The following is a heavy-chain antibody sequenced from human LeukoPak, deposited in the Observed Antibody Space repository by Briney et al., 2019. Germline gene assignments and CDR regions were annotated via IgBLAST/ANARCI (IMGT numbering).Heavy chain of an antibody. CDR2: IWSDGNNR. CDR3: AKDPGASVSGFHMDV. CDR1: GFTFRNYG. Sequence: PGGSLRLSCATSGFTFRNYGMHWGRQATGKGLEWVSFIWSDGNNRFYADSVKGRFTISRDNSKNMLYLQMDSLRPEDTAVYYCAKDPGASVSGFHMDVWGKGTTVIVSS. J-gene: IGHJ6*03. V-gene: IGHV3-30*02. D-gene: IGHD2-8*02.